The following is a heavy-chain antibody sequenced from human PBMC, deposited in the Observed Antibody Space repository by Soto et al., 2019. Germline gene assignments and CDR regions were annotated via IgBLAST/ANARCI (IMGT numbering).Heavy chain of an antibody. V-gene: IGHV4-4*02. CDR1: GGSITSGNW. D-gene: IGHD4-17*01. CDR2: IYHSGST. Sequence: QVQLQESGPGLMKPSGTLSLTCAVSGGSITSGNWWNWVRQPPGKGLEWIGEIYHSGSTNYNPSLKSRVTISVDKSKSHFCLRLTSVPAADTAVYYCARYGDYPYFDSWGQGTLITVSA. CDR3: ARYGDYPYFDS. J-gene: IGHJ4*02.